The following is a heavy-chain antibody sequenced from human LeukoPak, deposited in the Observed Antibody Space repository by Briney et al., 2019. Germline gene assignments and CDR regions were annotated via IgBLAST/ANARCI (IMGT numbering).Heavy chain of an antibody. D-gene: IGHD3-10*01. CDR2: INHSGST. Sequence: SETLSLTCAVYGGSFSGYYWSWIRQPPGKGLEWIGEINHSGSTNYNPSLKSRVTISVDTSKNQFSLKLSSVTAADTAVYYCARVVRGGDYYYGMDVWGQGTTVTVSS. CDR1: GGSFSGYY. J-gene: IGHJ6*02. CDR3: ARVVRGGDYYYGMDV. V-gene: IGHV4-34*01.